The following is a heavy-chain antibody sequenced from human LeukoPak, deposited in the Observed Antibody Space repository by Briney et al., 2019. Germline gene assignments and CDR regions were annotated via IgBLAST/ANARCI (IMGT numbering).Heavy chain of an antibody. CDR3: ARDPRRYLVKSYYFDY. CDR1: GLTFSSHW. D-gene: IGHD1-26*01. V-gene: IGHV3-7*01. J-gene: IGHJ4*02. CDR2: IKEDGSDK. Sequence: PGGSLRLSCVDSGLTFSSHWMSWVRQAPGKGLEWVANIKEDGSDKYYVDSVKGRFTISRDNAKNSLYLQMNSLRAEDTAVYYCARDPRRYLVKSYYFDYWGQGTLVTVSS.